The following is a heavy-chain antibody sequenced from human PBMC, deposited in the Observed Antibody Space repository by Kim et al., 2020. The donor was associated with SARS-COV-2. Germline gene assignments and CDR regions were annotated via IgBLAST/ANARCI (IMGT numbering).Heavy chain of an antibody. J-gene: IGHJ6*02. Sequence: GGSLRISCAASGFTFGDYGMSWVRQAPGKGLEWVSGINWNGGSTGYADSVKGRFTISRDNAKNSLYLQMNSLRAEDTALYYCARGRKQWLTYYYYYGMDVWGQGTTVTVSS. V-gene: IGHV3-20*04. CDR1: GFTFGDYG. D-gene: IGHD6-19*01. CDR2: INWNGGST. CDR3: ARGRKQWLTYYYYYGMDV.